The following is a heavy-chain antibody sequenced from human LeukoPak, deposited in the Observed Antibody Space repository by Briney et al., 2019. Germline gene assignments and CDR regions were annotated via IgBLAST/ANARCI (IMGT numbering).Heavy chain of an antibody. CDR1: GYTFTSYD. CDR3: ARGGVVRIAAAGMAYYGMDV. CDR2: INPNSGGT. Sequence: ASVKVSCKTSGYTFTSYDINWVRQAPGQGLEWMGWINPNSGGTNYAQKFQGRVTMTRDTSISTAYMELSRLRSDDTAVYYCARGGVVRIAAAGMAYYGMDVWGQGTTVTVSS. J-gene: IGHJ6*02. D-gene: IGHD6-13*01. V-gene: IGHV1-2*02.